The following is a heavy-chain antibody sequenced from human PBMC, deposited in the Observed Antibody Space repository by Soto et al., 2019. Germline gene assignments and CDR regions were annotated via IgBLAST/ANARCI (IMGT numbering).Heavy chain of an antibody. Sequence: QVQLQQWGAGLLKPSETLSLTCAVYGGSFSGYYWSWIRQPPGKGLEWIGEINHRGSTNYNPSLKSRVTISVDTSKNQFSLKLSSVTAADTAVYYCARGGQLARYDYWGQGTLVTVSS. D-gene: IGHD6-6*01. V-gene: IGHV4-34*01. CDR3: ARGGQLARYDY. CDR2: INHRGST. CDR1: GGSFSGYY. J-gene: IGHJ4*02.